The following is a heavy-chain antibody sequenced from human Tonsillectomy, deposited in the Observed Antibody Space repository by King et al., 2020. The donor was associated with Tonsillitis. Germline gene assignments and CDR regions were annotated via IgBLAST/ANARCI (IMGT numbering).Heavy chain of an antibody. D-gene: IGHD2-15*01. V-gene: IGHV1-69*06. CDR1: GGTLSNYA. Sequence: QLVQSGAEVKKPGSSVKVSCKASGGTLSNYAITWVRQAPGQGLDWMGGIIPIFGTADYAQKFLGRVTITADKSTSTAYMELSGLRSDDTAVYYCARGKGSNGSCYDWFDPWGQGTLVTVSS. CDR2: IIPIFGTA. CDR3: ARGKGSNGSCYDWFDP. J-gene: IGHJ5*02.